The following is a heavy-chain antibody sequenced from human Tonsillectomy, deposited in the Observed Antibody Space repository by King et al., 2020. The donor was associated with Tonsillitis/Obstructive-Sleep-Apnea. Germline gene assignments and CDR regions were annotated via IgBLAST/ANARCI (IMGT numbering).Heavy chain of an antibody. CDR3: AKEGVGGTTFGGAYYYYMDV. D-gene: IGHD3-16*01. CDR2: ITGSGDIT. V-gene: IGHV3-23*04. CDR1: GFTFNNYA. Sequence: EVQLVESGGGLEQPGGSLRLSCTASGFTFNNYAMSWVRQAPGKGLEWVSAITGSGDITKYTDSGKGRFTISRDNSRDTLFLQINNLRAEDTAIYHCAKEGVGGTTFGGAYYYYMDVWGKGTTVTVSS. J-gene: IGHJ6*03.